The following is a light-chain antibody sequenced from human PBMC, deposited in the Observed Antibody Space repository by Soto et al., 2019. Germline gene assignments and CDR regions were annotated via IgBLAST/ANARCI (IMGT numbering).Light chain of an antibody. V-gene: IGKV1-39*01. CDR2: AAI. Sequence: DIQMTQSPSSLSASVGDRVTITCRASQTITTYLNWYQHKPGKAPKLLIYAAISLQSGVPSRLSGSGSGTDFTLTISSLQPEDFGTYYCQQTYSTPHTFGQGTKVDIK. CDR3: QQTYSTPHT. CDR1: QTITTY. J-gene: IGKJ2*01.